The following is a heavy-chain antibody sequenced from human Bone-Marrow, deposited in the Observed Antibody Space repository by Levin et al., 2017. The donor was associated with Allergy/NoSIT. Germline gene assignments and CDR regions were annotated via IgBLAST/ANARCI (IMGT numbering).Heavy chain of an antibody. J-gene: IGHJ4*02. D-gene: IGHD3-16*01. CDR2: IYHSGNT. V-gene: IGHV4-59*01. CDR1: GGSISGFY. CDR3: ARGSVITPFEY. Sequence: LSQTLSLTCTVSGGSISGFYWSWIRQPPGKGLEWIGYIYHSGNTNYNPSLKSRVTISIDTSKNQFSLKMRSVTAADRAVYYCARGSVITPFEYWGQGTLVTVSS.